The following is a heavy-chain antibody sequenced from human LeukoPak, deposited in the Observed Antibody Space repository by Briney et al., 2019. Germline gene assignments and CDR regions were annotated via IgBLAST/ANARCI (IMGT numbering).Heavy chain of an antibody. V-gene: IGHV3-23*01. CDR2: ISCSGGST. Sequence: GGSLRLSCAASGFTCSSYAMSWVRHAPGKGREWVSAISCSGGSTYYADSVKGRFTISRHNYTNTLYLPMNSLRAEDTAVYYCAKSLHGGPQRGSDYWGQGTLVTVSS. CDR1: GFTCSSYA. CDR3: AKSLHGGPQRGSDY. J-gene: IGHJ4*02. D-gene: IGHD4-23*01.